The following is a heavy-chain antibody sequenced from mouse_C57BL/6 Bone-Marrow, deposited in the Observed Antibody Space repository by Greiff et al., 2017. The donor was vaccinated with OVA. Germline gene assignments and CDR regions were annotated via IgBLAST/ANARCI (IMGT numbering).Heavy chain of an antibody. Sequence: EVKLVESGGGLVQSGRSLRLSCATSGFTFSDFYMEWVRQAPGKGLEWIAASRNKANDYTTEYSASVKGRFIVSRDTSQSILYLQMNDLRAEDTAIYYCARDAPYDGYFYYAMDYWGQGTSVTVSS. CDR2: SRNKANDYTT. J-gene: IGHJ4*01. V-gene: IGHV7-1*01. D-gene: IGHD2-3*01. CDR3: ARDAPYDGYFYYAMDY. CDR1: GFTFSDFY.